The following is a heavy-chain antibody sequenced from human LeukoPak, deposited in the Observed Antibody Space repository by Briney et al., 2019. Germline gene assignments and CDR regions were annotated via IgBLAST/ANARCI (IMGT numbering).Heavy chain of an antibody. D-gene: IGHD6-19*01. Sequence: SGPTLVNPTPTLTLTFTFSGFSLSTSGMRVRWIRQPPGKALEWLARIDWDDDKFYSTSLKTRLTISKDTSKNQVVLTMTNMDPVDTATYYCARIAVAGTVDYWGQGTLVTVSS. CDR1: GFSLSTSGMR. V-gene: IGHV2-70*04. CDR2: IDWDDDK. J-gene: IGHJ4*02. CDR3: ARIAVAGTVDY.